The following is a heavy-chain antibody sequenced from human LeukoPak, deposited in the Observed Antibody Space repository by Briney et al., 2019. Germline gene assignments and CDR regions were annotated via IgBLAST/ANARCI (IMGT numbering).Heavy chain of an antibody. Sequence: GGSLRLSCAASGFTFSSYAMHWVRQAPGKGLDWVAVISYDGSNKYYADSVKGRFTISRDNSKNTLYLQMNSLRAEDTAVYYCARDTPYYYDSSGSYFDYWGQGTLVTVSS. CDR3: ARDTPYYYDSSGSYFDY. CDR1: GFTFSSYA. V-gene: IGHV3-30-3*01. D-gene: IGHD3-22*01. CDR2: ISYDGSNK. J-gene: IGHJ4*02.